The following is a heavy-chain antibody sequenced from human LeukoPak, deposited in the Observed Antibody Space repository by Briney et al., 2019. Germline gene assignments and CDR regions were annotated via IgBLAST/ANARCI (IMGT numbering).Heavy chain of an antibody. CDR3: ARVDVLLALQVSYGLDV. Sequence: GASVKVSCKASGYTFTNYDITWVRQAPGQGLEWMGWINNGNTNYAQKLQGRVTMTTDTSTSTVYMELRSLRSDDTAVYYCARVDVLLALQVSYGLDVWGQGTTVIVSS. CDR1: GYTFTNYD. CDR2: INNGNT. V-gene: IGHV1-18*01. D-gene: IGHD2/OR15-2a*01. J-gene: IGHJ6*02.